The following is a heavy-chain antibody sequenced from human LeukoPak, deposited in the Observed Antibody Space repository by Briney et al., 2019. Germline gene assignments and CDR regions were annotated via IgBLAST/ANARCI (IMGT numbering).Heavy chain of an antibody. CDR3: ARDYFEPYYFDY. CDR2: IIPILGIA. D-gene: IGHD1-14*01. J-gene: IGHJ4*02. CDR1: GGTFSSHT. Sequence: GASVKVSCKASGGTFSSHTISWVRQAPGQGLEWMGRIIPILGIANYAQKFQGRVTITADKSTSTAYMELSSLRSEDTAVYYCARDYFEPYYFDYRGQGTLVTVSS. V-gene: IGHV1-69*04.